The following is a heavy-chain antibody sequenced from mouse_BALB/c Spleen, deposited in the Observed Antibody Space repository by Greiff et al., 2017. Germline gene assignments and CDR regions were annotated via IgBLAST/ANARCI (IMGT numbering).Heavy chain of an antibody. D-gene: IGHD2-4*01. V-gene: IGHV1S81*02. Sequence: QVQLQQPGAELVKPGASVKLSCKASGYTFTSYWMHWVKQRPGQGLEWIGEINPSNGRTNYNEKFKSKATLTVDKSSSTAYMQLSSLTSEDSAVYYCTRWGLRRYAMDYWGQGTSVTVSS. CDR2: INPSNGRT. CDR3: TRWGLRRYAMDY. J-gene: IGHJ4*01. CDR1: GYTFTSYW.